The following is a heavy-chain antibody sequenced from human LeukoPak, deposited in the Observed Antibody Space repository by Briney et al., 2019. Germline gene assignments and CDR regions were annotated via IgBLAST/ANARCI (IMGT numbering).Heavy chain of an antibody. CDR2: IWYDGSYK. J-gene: IGHJ4*02. Sequence: PGTSLRLSCAGSGYTFSSFGMSWVRQAPGTGLECVALIWYDGSYKYYADSVKGRFTISRDNSKNTLYLQMNSLRAEDTAFYYCARARYGDSYYLDYWGQGTLVTVSS. CDR3: ARARYGDSYYLDY. D-gene: IGHD4-17*01. V-gene: IGHV3-33*01. CDR1: GYTFSSFG.